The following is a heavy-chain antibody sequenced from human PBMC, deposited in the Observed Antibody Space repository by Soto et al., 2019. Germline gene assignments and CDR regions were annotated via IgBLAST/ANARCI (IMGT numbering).Heavy chain of an antibody. CDR3: ARESEDRTSNFDY. CDR1: GFPFTMYS. V-gene: IGHV3-21*06. J-gene: IGHJ4*02. CDR2: ISSTTNYI. Sequence: GGSLRLSCAASGFPFTMYSMNWVRQSPGKGLEWVSSISSTTNYIYYGDSMKGRFTISRDNAKNSLYLEMNSLRAEDTAVYYCARESEDRTSNFDYWGQGTLVTVSS.